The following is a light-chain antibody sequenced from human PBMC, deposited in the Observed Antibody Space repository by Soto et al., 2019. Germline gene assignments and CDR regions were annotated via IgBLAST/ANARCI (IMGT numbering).Light chain of an antibody. CDR2: GND. Sequence: QSVLTQPPSVFGAPGQRVSISCTGSRSNIGAGYDVHWYQQLPGTAPKLLIYGNDTRPSGDPDRFSGSKSGTSASPAITCLQAEDEANYYCQTHDSSLSSYVFGTGTKATVL. CDR3: QTHDSSLSSYV. CDR1: RSNIGAGYD. V-gene: IGLV1-40*01. J-gene: IGLJ1*01.